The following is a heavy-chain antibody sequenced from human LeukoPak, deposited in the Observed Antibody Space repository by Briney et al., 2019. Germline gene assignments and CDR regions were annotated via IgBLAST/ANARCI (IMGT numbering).Heavy chain of an antibody. J-gene: IGHJ4*02. D-gene: IGHD6-13*01. CDR2: ISYDGSNK. V-gene: IGHV3-30-3*01. Sequence: AGGSLRLSCAASGFTFSSYAMHWVRQAPGKGLEWVAVISYDGSNKYYADSVKGRFTISRDNSKNTLYLQMNSLRAEDTAVYYCARAGVAAAFDYWGQGTLVTVSS. CDR3: ARAGVAAAFDY. CDR1: GFTFSSYA.